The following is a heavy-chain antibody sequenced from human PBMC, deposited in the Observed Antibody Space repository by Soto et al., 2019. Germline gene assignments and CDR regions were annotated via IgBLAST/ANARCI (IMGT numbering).Heavy chain of an antibody. Sequence: QVQLVESGGGVVQPGRSLRLSCAASGFTFSSYGMHWVRQAPGKGLEWVAVISYDGSNKYYADSVKGRFTISRDNYKNTLYLQMNSLRAEDTAVYYCAKEDYDFWSGYYTTRYGMDVWGQGTTVTVSS. CDR2: ISYDGSNK. CDR1: GFTFSSYG. CDR3: AKEDYDFWSGYYTTRYGMDV. V-gene: IGHV3-30*18. J-gene: IGHJ6*02. D-gene: IGHD3-3*01.